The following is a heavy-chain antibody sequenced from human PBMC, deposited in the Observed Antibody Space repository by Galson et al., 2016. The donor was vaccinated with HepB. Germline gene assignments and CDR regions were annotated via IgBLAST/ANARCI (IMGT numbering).Heavy chain of an antibody. CDR3: VRGSYSSDWYRTSAYDFGMDV. D-gene: IGHD6-19*01. Sequence: SLRLSCAASGFSFSNYDMYWVRQAPGNGLEWVSSIYTAGDTDYQDSVEGRFTVSRENAKNSLYLHMNSLRAGDTAVYYCVRGSYSSDWYRTSAYDFGMDVWGKGTPVTVSS. CDR1: GFSFSNYD. J-gene: IGHJ6*04. CDR2: IYTAGDT. V-gene: IGHV3-13*01.